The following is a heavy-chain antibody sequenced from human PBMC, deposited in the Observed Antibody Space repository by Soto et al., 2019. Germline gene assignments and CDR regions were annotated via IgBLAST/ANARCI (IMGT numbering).Heavy chain of an antibody. Sequence: SVKVSCKASGGTFSSYAISWVRQAPGQGLEWMGGIIPIFGTANYAQKFQGRVTITADESTSTAYMELSSLRFEDTAVYYCARVPVNYYGSGSYRSHYYYYGMDVWGQGTTVTVSS. CDR3: ARVPVNYYGSGSYRSHYYYYGMDV. D-gene: IGHD3-10*01. CDR1: GGTFSSYA. V-gene: IGHV1-69*13. J-gene: IGHJ6*02. CDR2: IIPIFGTA.